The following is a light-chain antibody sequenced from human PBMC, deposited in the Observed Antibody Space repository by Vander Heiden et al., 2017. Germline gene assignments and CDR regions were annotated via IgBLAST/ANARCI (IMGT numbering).Light chain of an antibody. CDR2: AAS. CDR1: QSISSY. V-gene: IGKV1-39*01. CDR3: QQSDSNLAIT. Sequence: DIQMTQSPSSLSAPVGDRVTITCRASQSISSYLNWYQQKPGKAPKLLIYAASSLQSGVPSRFSGSGYGKDFTLTISSRQPEDFATYYCQQSDSNLAITFGGGTKVEIK. J-gene: IGKJ4*01.